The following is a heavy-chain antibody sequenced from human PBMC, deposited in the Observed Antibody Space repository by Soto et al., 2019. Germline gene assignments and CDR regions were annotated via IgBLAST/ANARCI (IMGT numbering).Heavy chain of an antibody. J-gene: IGHJ5*02. CDR2: IYHSGST. CDR3: ARGQGTRENWFDP. Sequence: VQLQESGPGLVKPSGTLSLTCAVSGGSISSSNCWSWVRQPPGKGLEWIGEIYHSGSTNYNPSLKSRVTISVDKSTNQFSLKLSSVTSADTAGYYCARGQGTRENWFDPWGQGTLVTVSS. D-gene: IGHD3-10*01. CDR1: GGSISSSNC. V-gene: IGHV4-4*02.